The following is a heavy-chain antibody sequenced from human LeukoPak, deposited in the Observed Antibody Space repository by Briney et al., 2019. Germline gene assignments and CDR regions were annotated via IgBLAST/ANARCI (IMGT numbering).Heavy chain of an antibody. D-gene: IGHD2-2*01. CDR2: INPNSGGT. Sequence: ASVKVSCKASGYTFTGYYMHWVRQAPGQGLEWMGWINPNSGGTNYAQKFQGRVTMTRDTSISTAYMELSRLRSDDTAVYYCARDRAGYGIVVVPAAMKRRSSGFDIWGQGTMVTVSS. CDR1: GYTFTGYY. J-gene: IGHJ3*02. CDR3: ARDRAGYGIVVVPAAMKRRSSGFDI. V-gene: IGHV1-2*02.